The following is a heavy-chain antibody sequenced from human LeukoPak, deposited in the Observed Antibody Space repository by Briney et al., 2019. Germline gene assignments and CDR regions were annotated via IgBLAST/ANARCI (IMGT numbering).Heavy chain of an antibody. Sequence: SETLSLTCTVSGGSISSYYWSWIRQPPGKGLEWIGYIYTSGSTNYNPSLKSRATISVDTSKNQFSLRLSSVTAADTAVYYCARRVGGRSGYYPDYYYYMDVWGKGTTVTVSS. CDR3: ARRVGGRSGYYPDYYYYMDV. CDR2: IYTSGST. D-gene: IGHD3-22*01. V-gene: IGHV4-4*09. J-gene: IGHJ6*03. CDR1: GGSISSYY.